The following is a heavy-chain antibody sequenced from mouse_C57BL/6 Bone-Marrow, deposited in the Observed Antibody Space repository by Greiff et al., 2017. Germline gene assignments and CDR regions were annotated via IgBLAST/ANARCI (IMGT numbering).Heavy chain of an antibody. CDR1: GYTFTSYW. Sequence: QVQLQQPWAELVKPGASVKLSCKASGYTFTSYWMHWVKQRPGQGLEWIGMIHPNSGSTNYNEKFKSKATLTVDKSSSTAYMQLSSLTSEDSAVYYCALYGNYVGWYCDVWGTGTTVTVAS. CDR2: IHPNSGST. J-gene: IGHJ1*03. CDR3: ALYGNYVGWYCDV. D-gene: IGHD2-1*01. V-gene: IGHV1-64*01.